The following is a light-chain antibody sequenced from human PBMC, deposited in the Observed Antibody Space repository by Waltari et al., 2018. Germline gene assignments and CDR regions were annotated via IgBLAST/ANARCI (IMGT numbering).Light chain of an antibody. V-gene: IGKV1-5*03. CDR2: KAS. CDR3: QQYNDYLFT. Sequence: DVQMTQSPSTLSASVGDTVTITCRASRSVSIWLAWYQQKPGKVPKLLIYKASTLATGVPSRFSVSGSVTEFTLTINSLQSDDFATYYCQQYNDYLFTFGPGTTVDI. CDR1: RSVSIW. J-gene: IGKJ3*01.